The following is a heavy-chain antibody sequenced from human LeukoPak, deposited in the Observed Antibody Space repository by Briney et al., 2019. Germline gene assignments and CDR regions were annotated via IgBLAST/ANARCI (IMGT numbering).Heavy chain of an antibody. J-gene: IGHJ4*02. CDR3: ARVGYCSSTRCLNLAALRY. V-gene: IGHV1-69*13. Sequence: SVKVSCKASGGTFSSYAISWVRQAAGQGLEWMGGIIPIFGTAHYAQKFQGRVTIPADESTSTAYMELSSLRSEDTAVYYCARVGYCSSTRCLNLAALRYWGQGTLVTVSS. CDR2: IIPIFGTA. D-gene: IGHD2-2*01. CDR1: GGTFSSYA.